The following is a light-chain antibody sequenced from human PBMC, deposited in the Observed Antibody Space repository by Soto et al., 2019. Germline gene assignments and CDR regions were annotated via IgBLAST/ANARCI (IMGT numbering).Light chain of an antibody. CDR3: SSYTRSTTYV. Sequence: QSVLNQPPSVSGSPGQAVPISCTGTNSDVGSYNRVSWYQQPPGTAPKLMIYEVSNRPSGVPDRFSGSKSGNTASLTISGLQAEDEADYYCSSYTRSTTYVFGTGTRSPS. J-gene: IGLJ1*01. CDR2: EVS. V-gene: IGLV2-18*02. CDR1: NSDVGSYNR.